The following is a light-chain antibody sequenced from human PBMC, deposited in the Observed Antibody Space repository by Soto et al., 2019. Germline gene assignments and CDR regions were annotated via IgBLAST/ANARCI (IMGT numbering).Light chain of an antibody. J-gene: IGKJ4*01. CDR3: QQYANSPLT. Sequence: EIVMTQSPATLSVSPGERVTLSCRASQSVSSNLAWYQQKPGQAPRLLIYGASTRATGIPARFSGSGSGTEFTLTISRLEPEDFAVYYCQQYANSPLTFGGGTTVEIK. CDR2: GAS. CDR1: QSVSSN. V-gene: IGKV3-15*01.